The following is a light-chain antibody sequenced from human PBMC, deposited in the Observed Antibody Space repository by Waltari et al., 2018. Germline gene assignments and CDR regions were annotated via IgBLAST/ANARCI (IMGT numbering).Light chain of an antibody. J-gene: IGKJ1*01. CDR1: QSISSW. Sequence: DIQMTQSPSTLSAPVADRVTSTCRASQSISSWLAWYQQKPGKAPKLLISKASSLESGVPSRFSGSGSGTEFTLTISSLQPDDFATYYCQQYNQFGQGTKVEIK. CDR2: KAS. CDR3: QQYNQ. V-gene: IGKV1-5*03.